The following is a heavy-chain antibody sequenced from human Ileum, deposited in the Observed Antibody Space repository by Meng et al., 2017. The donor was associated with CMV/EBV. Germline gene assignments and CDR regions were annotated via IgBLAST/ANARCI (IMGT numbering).Heavy chain of an antibody. J-gene: IGHJ6*02. CDR1: GYTFSNYD. V-gene: IGHV1-8*01. CDR3: AREIINLDRMDV. Sequence: ASVKVSCKASGYTFSNYDINWVRQASGQGLEWMGGINPSSGNSGYADKVQGRVTMTRNNSISTVYMEVSGLTSADTGVYYCAREIINLDRMDVWGQGTTVTVSS. CDR2: INPSSGNS.